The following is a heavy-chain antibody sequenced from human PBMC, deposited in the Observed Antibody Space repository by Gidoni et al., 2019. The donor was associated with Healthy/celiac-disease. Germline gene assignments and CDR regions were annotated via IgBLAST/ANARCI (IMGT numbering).Heavy chain of an antibody. D-gene: IGHD6-19*01. Sequence: QLQLQESGPGLVKPSETLSLTCTVSGGSISSSSYYWGWIRQPPGKALEWIGSITYSGSPSYTPSLKSRVTISIDTSKNQFSLKRSSVTAADTAVYYCARQQWLGIPDYWGQGTLVTVSS. V-gene: IGHV4-39*01. J-gene: IGHJ4*02. CDR2: ITYSGSP. CDR1: GGSISSSSYY. CDR3: ARQQWLGIPDY.